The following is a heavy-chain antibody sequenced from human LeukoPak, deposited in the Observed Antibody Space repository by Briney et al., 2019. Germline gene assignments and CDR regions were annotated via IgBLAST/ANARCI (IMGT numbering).Heavy chain of an antibody. D-gene: IGHD3-22*01. CDR3: ARQGSDSSGLY. J-gene: IGHJ4*02. Sequence: SETLSLTCAVYGGSFSGYYWGWIRQPPGKGLEWIGEINHSGSTNYNPSLKSRVTISVDTSKNQFSLKLSSVTAADTAVYYCARQGSDSSGLYWGQGTLVTVSS. CDR2: INHSGST. CDR1: GGSFSGYY. V-gene: IGHV4-34*01.